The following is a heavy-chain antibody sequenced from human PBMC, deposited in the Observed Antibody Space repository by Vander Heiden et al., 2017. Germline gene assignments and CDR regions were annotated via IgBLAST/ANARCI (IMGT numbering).Heavy chain of an antibody. V-gene: IGHV3-15*01. CDR1: GIPFSSAW. Sequence: EVQLVESGGGLVKPGESLRLSCAASGIPFSSAWMSWVRQAPGKGLEWVGRVKSKTDGETIDYAAPVKGRFTISRDDSKDMLYLQMNSLKTEDTAIYYCAADPPGDSPLFDYWGQGTLVTVSS. CDR3: AADPPGDSPLFDY. J-gene: IGHJ4*02. D-gene: IGHD3-10*01. CDR2: VKSKTDGETI.